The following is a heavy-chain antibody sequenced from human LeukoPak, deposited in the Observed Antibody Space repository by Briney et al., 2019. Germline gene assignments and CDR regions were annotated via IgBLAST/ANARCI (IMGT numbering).Heavy chain of an antibody. CDR3: EKAGNGGSHFYC. J-gene: IGHJ4*02. D-gene: IGHD3-16*01. Sequence: GGSLRLSCPASGFTLSNYAISLVRQAPGKGLEWISAISGSGDSTFYAACVKCRFTISRDNSKNTLYLQMNSLRAEDTAVYYCEKAGNGGSHFYCWGKGTMVNVS. CDR1: GFTLSNYA. CDR2: ISGSGDST. V-gene: IGHV3-23*01.